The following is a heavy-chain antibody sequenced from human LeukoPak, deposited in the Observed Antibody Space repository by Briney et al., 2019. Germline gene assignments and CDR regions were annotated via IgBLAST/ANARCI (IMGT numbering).Heavy chain of an antibody. Sequence: PSETLSLTCAVYGGSFSGYYWSWIRQPPGKGLEWIGEINHSGSTNYNPSLKSRVTISVDTSKNQFSLKLSSVTAADTAVYYCARTFPAPSYNYGSGSYSRLKKYYFDYWGQGTLVTVSS. J-gene: IGHJ4*02. CDR1: GGSFSGYY. CDR2: INHSGST. CDR3: ARTFPAPSYNYGSGSYSRLKKYYFDY. V-gene: IGHV4-34*01. D-gene: IGHD3-10*01.